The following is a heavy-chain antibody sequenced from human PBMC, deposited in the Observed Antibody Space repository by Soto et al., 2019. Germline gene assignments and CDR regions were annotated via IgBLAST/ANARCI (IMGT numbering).Heavy chain of an antibody. Sequence: PGESLKISCNGSGYSFTSYWIGWVRQMPGKGLEWMGIIYPGDSDTRYSPSFQGQVTISADKSISTAYLQWSSLKASDTAMYYGATVTYYYESSGPGAFDIWGQVTMVTVSS. V-gene: IGHV5-51*01. CDR1: GYSFTSYW. CDR3: ATVTYYYESSGPGAFDI. CDR2: IYPGDSDT. D-gene: IGHD3-22*01. J-gene: IGHJ3*02.